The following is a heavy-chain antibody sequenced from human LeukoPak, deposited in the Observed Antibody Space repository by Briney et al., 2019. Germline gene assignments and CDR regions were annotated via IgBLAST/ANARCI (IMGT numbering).Heavy chain of an antibody. Sequence: SETLSLTCTVSGGSISGYYWSWIRQPAGKGQEWIGHISTSGSTGYNPSLKSRVTMSVDTSKNQFSLKLGSVTAADTAVYYCARASDSSGYYLDYWGQGTLVTVSS. CDR2: ISTSGST. CDR3: ARASDSSGYYLDY. V-gene: IGHV4-4*07. D-gene: IGHD3-22*01. CDR1: GGSISGYY. J-gene: IGHJ4*02.